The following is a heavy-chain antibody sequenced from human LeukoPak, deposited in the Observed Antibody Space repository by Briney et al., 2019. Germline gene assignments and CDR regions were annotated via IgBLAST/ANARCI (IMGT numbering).Heavy chain of an antibody. CDR2: ISGSGGST. CDR1: GFTFSSYA. CDR3: AKDRSYYDFWPTNDAFDI. D-gene: IGHD3-3*01. V-gene: IGHV3-23*01. Sequence: GGSLRLSCAASGFTFSSYAMSWVRQAPGEGLEWVSAISGSGGSTYYADSVKGRFTISRDNSKNTLYLQMNSLRAEDTAVYYCAKDRSYYDFWPTNDAFDIWGQGTMVTVSS. J-gene: IGHJ3*02.